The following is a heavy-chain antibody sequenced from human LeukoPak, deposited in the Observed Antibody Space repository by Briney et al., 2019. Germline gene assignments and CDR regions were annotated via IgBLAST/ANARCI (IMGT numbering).Heavy chain of an antibody. V-gene: IGHV4-4*07. CDR3: ARDLAYYYGSGTYNWFDP. D-gene: IGHD3-10*01. CDR2: IYTSGST. CDR1: GGSISSYY. Sequence: SETVSLTCTVSGGSISSYYWSWIRQPAGKGLEWIGRIYTSGSTNYNPSLKSRVTMSVDTSKNQFSLKLSSVTAADTAVYYCARDLAYYYGSGTYNWFDPWGQGTLVTVSS. J-gene: IGHJ5*02.